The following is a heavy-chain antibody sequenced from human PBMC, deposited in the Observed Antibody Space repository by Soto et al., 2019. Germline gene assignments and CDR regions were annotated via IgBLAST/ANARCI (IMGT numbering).Heavy chain of an antibody. D-gene: IGHD6-6*01. V-gene: IGHV3-21*01. J-gene: IGHJ4*02. CDR2: ISSSSSYI. CDR3: ARGPEGYSSSPYYFDY. CDR1: GFTFSSYS. Sequence: GSLRLSCAAFGFTFSSYSMNWVRQAPGKGLEWVSSISSSSSYIYYADSVKGRFTISRDNAKNSLYLQMNSLRAEDTAVYYCARGPEGYSSSPYYFDYWGQGTLVTVSS.